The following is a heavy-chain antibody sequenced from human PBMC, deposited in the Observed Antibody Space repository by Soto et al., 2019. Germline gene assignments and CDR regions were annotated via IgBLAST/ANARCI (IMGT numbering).Heavy chain of an antibody. D-gene: IGHD3-10*01. V-gene: IGHV4-34*01. CDR2: INHSGST. J-gene: IGHJ4*02. CDR1: GGSFSGYY. CDR3: ARVGIWFGESDFDY. Sequence: SETLSLTCAVYGGSFSGYYWSWIRQPPGKGLEWIGEINHSGSTNYNPSLKSRVTISVDTSKNQFSLKLSSVTAAETAVYYCARVGIWFGESDFDYWGQGTLVT.